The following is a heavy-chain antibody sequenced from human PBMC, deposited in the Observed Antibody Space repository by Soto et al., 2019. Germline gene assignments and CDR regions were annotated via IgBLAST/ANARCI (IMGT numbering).Heavy chain of an antibody. CDR3: AAGGIVGVISAFDI. J-gene: IGHJ3*02. CDR2: IVVGSGNT. D-gene: IGHD1-26*01. V-gene: IGHV1-58*01. Sequence: ASVTVSCTASGFTFTSSAVQWVRQARGQRLEWIGWIVVGSGNTNYAQKFQERVTITRDMSTSTAYMELSSLRSEDTAVYYCAAGGIVGVISAFDIWGQGTMVTVSS. CDR1: GFTFTSSA.